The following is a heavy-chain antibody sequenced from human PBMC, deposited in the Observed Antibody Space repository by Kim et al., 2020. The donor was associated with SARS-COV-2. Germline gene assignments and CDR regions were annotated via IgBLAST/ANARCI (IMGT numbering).Heavy chain of an antibody. CDR3: ARHVSSGYDY. Sequence: SETLSLTCAVSGCSISGYYWSWIRQPPGKGLDWIAYIYYTGRTKYNPSLESRVTISVDTSKNQFSLKLSSVTATDTAVYYCARHVSSGYDYWGQGSLVTVSS. V-gene: IGHV4-59*08. CDR2: IYYTGRT. J-gene: IGHJ4*02. D-gene: IGHD3-22*01. CDR1: GCSISGYY.